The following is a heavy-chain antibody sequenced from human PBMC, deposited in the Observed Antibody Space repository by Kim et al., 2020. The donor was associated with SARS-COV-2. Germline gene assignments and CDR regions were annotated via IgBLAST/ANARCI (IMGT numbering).Heavy chain of an antibody. V-gene: IGHV3-53*01. CDR2: IYTGATT. D-gene: IGHD2-21*02. J-gene: IGHJ6*02. CDR3: ARLGPVTANYYYGMDV. CDR1: GFFVNNTY. Sequence: GGSLRLSCAASGFFVNNTYLSWVRQAPGKGLEWVSVIYTGATTYYADSVRGRFTISRDNSRNTVYLQMNSLRAEDTAVYYCARLGPVTANYYYGMDVWG.